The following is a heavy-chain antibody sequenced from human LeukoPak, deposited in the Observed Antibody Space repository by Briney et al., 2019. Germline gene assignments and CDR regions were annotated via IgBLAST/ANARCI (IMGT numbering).Heavy chain of an antibody. CDR2: INHSGST. V-gene: IGHV4-39*06. D-gene: IGHD3-3*01. Sequence: PSETLSLTCTVSGGSLSTSNYYWSWIRRPPGKGLEWIGKINHSGSTNYNPSLRSRVTISVGTSKNPFTLRPSSVTAADTAVYYSARRITIFVKLDYWGQGTLVTVSS. CDR1: GGSLSTSNYY. J-gene: IGHJ4*02. CDR3: ARRITIFVKLDY.